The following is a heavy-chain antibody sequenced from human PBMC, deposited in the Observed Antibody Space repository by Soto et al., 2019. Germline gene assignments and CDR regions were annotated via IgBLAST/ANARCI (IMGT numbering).Heavy chain of an antibody. J-gene: IGHJ3*02. CDR2: INPNSGGT. CDR1: GYTFTGYY. Sequence: ASVKVSCKASGYTFTGYYMHWVRQAPGQGLEWMGWINPNSGGTNYAQKFQGRVTMTRDTSISRAYMELSRLGSDDTAVYYCARYLLGYCSGGSCPGAADIWGHVSMVTVSS. CDR3: ARYLLGYCSGGSCPGAADI. V-gene: IGHV1-2*02. D-gene: IGHD2-15*01.